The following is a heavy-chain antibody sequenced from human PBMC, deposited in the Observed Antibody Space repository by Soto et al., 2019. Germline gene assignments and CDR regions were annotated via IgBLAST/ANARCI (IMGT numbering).Heavy chain of an antibody. D-gene: IGHD2-2*01. Sequence: GGSLRLSCSASGFTFSDENMSWVRQGPGKGLAWVSGISGGGSYIFYADSVQGRFSISRDNPKNSLFLEMNSLRVQDTAVYYCARDSDCHSTSCFFPPPVWGQGTTVTV. V-gene: IGHV3-21*06. CDR2: ISGGGSYI. J-gene: IGHJ6*02. CDR3: ARDSDCHSTSCFFPPPV. CDR1: GFTFSDEN.